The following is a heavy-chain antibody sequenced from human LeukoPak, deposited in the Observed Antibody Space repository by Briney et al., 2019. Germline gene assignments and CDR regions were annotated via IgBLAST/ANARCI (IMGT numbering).Heavy chain of an antibody. Sequence: GGSLRLSCAASGFTFSSYWMHWVRQAPGKGLVWVSRINSDGSSTSYADSVKGRFTISRDNAKNTLYLQMNSLRAENTAVYYCAREGGIGSYFYYWGQGTLVTVSS. J-gene: IGHJ4*02. CDR2: INSDGSST. CDR3: AREGGIGSYFYY. D-gene: IGHD1-26*01. CDR1: GFTFSSYW. V-gene: IGHV3-74*01.